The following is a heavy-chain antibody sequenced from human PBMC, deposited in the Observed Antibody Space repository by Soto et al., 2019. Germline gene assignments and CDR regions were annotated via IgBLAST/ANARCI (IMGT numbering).Heavy chain of an antibody. Sequence: EVQLLESGGGLVQPGGSLRLSCAASGFTFSSYAMSWVRQAPGKGLEWVSVISGSGGSTYYADSVKGRFTISRDNAKNTLYLQMNSLRAEDTAVYYCAKNGGFHIDLAAWGQGTLVTVSS. CDR2: ISGSGGST. D-gene: IGHD3-3*01. CDR3: AKNGGFHIDLAA. V-gene: IGHV3-23*01. J-gene: IGHJ5*02. CDR1: GFTFSSYA.